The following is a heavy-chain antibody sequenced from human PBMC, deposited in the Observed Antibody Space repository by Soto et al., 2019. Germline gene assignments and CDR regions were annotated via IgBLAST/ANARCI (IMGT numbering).Heavy chain of an antibody. D-gene: IGHD5-18*01. CDR3: ARVYDTAMVYYFDY. V-gene: IGHV4-59*12. CDR1: GGSISSYY. Sequence: SETLSLTCTVSGGSISSYYWSWIRQPPGKGLEWIGYIYYSGSTYYNPSLKSRVTISVDTSKNQFSLKLSSVTAADTAVYYCARVYDTAMVYYFDYWGQGTLVTVSS. J-gene: IGHJ4*02. CDR2: IYYSGST.